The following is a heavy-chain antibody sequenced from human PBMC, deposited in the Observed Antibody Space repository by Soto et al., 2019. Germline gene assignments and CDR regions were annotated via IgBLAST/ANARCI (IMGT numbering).Heavy chain of an antibody. Sequence: LRLSCAASGFTFSSYGMHWVRQAPGKGLEWVAVIWYDGSNKYYADSVKGRFTISRDNSKNTLYLQMNSLRAEDTAVYYCARGRQQLVPYYFDYWGQGTLVTVSS. V-gene: IGHV3-33*01. D-gene: IGHD6-13*01. CDR3: ARGRQQLVPYYFDY. CDR2: IWYDGSNK. J-gene: IGHJ4*02. CDR1: GFTFSSYG.